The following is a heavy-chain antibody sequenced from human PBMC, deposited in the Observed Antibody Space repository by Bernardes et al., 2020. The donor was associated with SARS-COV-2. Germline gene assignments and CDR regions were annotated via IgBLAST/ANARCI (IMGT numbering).Heavy chain of an antibody. CDR1: GYTFSGYY. J-gene: IGHJ5*02. D-gene: IGHD6-13*01. Sequence: ASVKVSCRASGYTFSGYYMHWVRQAPGQGLEWMGWINPNDGGTKYAQKFQGRVTMTRDSSISTAYMELSSLTSDDSAVYYCARREGIPAANGDFDPWGQGTLVTVSS. CDR2: INPNDGGT. CDR3: ARREGIPAANGDFDP. V-gene: IGHV1-2*02.